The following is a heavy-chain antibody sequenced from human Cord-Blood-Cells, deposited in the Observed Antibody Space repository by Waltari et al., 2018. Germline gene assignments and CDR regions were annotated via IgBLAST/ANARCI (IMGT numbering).Heavy chain of an antibody. CDR3: ASEFDP. V-gene: IGHV4-39*01. J-gene: IGHJ5*02. CDR1: GGSISSSSYY. Sequence: QLQLQESGPGLVKPSETLSLTCTVSGGSISSSSYYGGWIRQPPGKGLAWIGSIYYSGSTYYNPSLKSRVTISVDTSKNQFSLKLSSVTAADTTVYYCASEFDPWGQGTLVTVSS. CDR2: IYYSGST.